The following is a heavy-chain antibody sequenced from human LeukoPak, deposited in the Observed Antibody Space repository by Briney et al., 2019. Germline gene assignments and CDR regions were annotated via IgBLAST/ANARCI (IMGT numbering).Heavy chain of an antibody. J-gene: IGHJ4*02. V-gene: IGHV3-23*01. CDR1: GFTFSSYA. D-gene: IGHD3-10*01. Sequence: GGSLRLSCAASGFTFSSYAMSWVRQAPGKGLEGVSVICESGGSSFYRDSVKGRFTISRYNSKNTLYLQMNSLRADDTAVYYCAKALGWSPNYYGSGGYYSHWGQGTLVTVYS. CDR2: ICESGGSS. CDR3: AKALGWSPNYYGSGGYYSH.